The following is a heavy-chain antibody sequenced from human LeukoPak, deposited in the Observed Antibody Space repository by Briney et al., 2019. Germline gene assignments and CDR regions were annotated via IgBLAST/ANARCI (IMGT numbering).Heavy chain of an antibody. CDR1: GYSFTSYW. Sequence: GESLKISCKGSGYSFTSYWIGWVRQMPGKGLEWMGIIYPGDSDTRYSPSFQGQVTISADKTISTAYLQWSSLKASDTAMYYCARTQPVPNYYYYYGMDVWGQGTTVTVSS. CDR3: ARTQPVPNYYYYYGMDV. J-gene: IGHJ6*02. V-gene: IGHV5-51*01. CDR2: IYPGDSDT. D-gene: IGHD6-6*01.